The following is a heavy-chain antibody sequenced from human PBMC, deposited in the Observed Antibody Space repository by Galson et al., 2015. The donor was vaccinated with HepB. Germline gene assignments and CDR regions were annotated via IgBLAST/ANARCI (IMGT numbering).Heavy chain of an antibody. CDR2: IYPGDSDT. Sequence: QSGAEVKKPGESLKISCKGSGYSFTSYWIGWVRQMPGKGLEWMGIIYPGDSDTRYSPSFQGQVTISADKSISTAYLQWSSLKASDTAMYYCARRIVAAGKGYGMDVWGQGTTVTVSS. V-gene: IGHV5-51*03. J-gene: IGHJ6*02. D-gene: IGHD6-13*01. CDR1: GYSFTSYW. CDR3: ARRIVAAGKGYGMDV.